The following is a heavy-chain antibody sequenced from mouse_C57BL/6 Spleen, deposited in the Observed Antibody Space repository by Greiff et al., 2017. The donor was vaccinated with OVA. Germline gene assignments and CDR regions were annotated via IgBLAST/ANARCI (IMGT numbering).Heavy chain of an antibody. D-gene: IGHD1-1*01. CDR2: ISYDGSN. CDR1: GYSITSGYY. CDR3: AREYYGSSYRYFDV. V-gene: IGHV3-6*01. J-gene: IGHJ1*03. Sequence: EVKLQESGPGLVKPSQSLSLTCSVIGYSITSGYYWNWIRQFPGNKLEWMGYISYDGSNNYNPSLKNRISITRDTSKNQFFLKLNSVTTEDTATYYCAREYYGSSYRYFDVWGTGTTVTVSS.